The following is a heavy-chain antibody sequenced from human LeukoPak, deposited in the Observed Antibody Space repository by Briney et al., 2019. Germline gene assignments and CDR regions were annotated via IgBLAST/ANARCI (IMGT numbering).Heavy chain of an antibody. V-gene: IGHV3-30*18. Sequence: GRSLRLSCAASGFTFSSYGMHWVRQAPGKGLEWVAVISYDGSNKYYADSVKGRFTISRDNSKNTLYLQMNSLRAEDTAVYYCAKDAYGSGSYHLDYWGQGTLVTVSS. CDR2: ISYDGSNK. J-gene: IGHJ4*02. CDR1: GFTFSSYG. D-gene: IGHD3-10*01. CDR3: AKDAYGSGSYHLDY.